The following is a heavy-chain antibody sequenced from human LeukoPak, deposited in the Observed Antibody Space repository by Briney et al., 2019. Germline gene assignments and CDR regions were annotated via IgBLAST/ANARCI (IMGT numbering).Heavy chain of an antibody. CDR3: ARAQYYGSGSYMNWFDP. Sequence: SQTLSLTCTVSGGSISSYYWSWIRQPPGKGLEWIGYIYYSGSTDYNPSLKSRVTISVDTSKNQFSLKLSSVTAADTAVYYCARAQYYGSGSYMNWFDPWGQGTLVTVSS. J-gene: IGHJ5*02. CDR2: IYYSGST. CDR1: GGSISSYY. D-gene: IGHD3-10*01. V-gene: IGHV4-59*01.